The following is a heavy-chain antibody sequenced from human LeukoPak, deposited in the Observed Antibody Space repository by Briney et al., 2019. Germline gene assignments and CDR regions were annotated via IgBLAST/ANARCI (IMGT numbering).Heavy chain of an antibody. Sequence: GGSLRLSCAASGFTVNSNYMSWDRQAPGKGLERVSVIYSGGNTYYADSVKGRFTISRDNSKNTLYLQMNGLGAEDTAVYYCATTPSYSGFWSGPPNWFNPWGQGTLVTVSS. J-gene: IGHJ5*02. D-gene: IGHD3-3*01. CDR2: IYSGGNT. V-gene: IGHV3-66*01. CDR3: ATTPSYSGFWSGPPNWFNP. CDR1: GFTVNSNY.